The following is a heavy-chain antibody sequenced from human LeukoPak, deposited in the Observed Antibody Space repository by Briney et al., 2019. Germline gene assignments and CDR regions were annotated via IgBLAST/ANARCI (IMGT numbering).Heavy chain of an antibody. J-gene: IGHJ4*02. CDR2: IYYSGST. V-gene: IGHV4-39*01. CDR3: ARHSRYYDSRGYYPFDY. D-gene: IGHD3-22*01. Sequence: SETLSLTCTVSGGSISSYYWSWIRQPPGKGLEWIGSIYYSGSTYYNPSLKSRVTISVDTSKNQFSLKLSSVTAADTAVYYCARHSRYYDSRGYYPFDYWGQGTLVTVSS. CDR1: GGSISSYY.